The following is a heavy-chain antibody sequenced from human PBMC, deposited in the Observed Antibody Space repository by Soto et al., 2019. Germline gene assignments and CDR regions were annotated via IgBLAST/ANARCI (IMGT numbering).Heavy chain of an antibody. CDR3: ARCPIDPNWFDP. Sequence: SEARSLTSTVSGSDITTYYWSWLRQSPGKGLEWIGHIYDTGSITYNPSLKSRVTISVDTSNKQFSLRLTSVTAADTAVYYCARCPIDPNWFDPWGQGTLVTVS. J-gene: IGHJ5*02. D-gene: IGHD3-9*01. V-gene: IGHV4-59*01. CDR2: IYDTGSI. CDR1: GSDITTYY.